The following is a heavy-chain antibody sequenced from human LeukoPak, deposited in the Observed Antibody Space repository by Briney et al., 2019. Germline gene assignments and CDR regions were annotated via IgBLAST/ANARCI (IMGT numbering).Heavy chain of an antibody. D-gene: IGHD3-10*01. CDR2: IYYTGNT. CDR1: GVSISSSYSY. J-gene: IGHJ3*01. Sequence: ASETLSLTCTVSGVSISSSYSYWGWIRQPPGMGLEWIGSIYYTGNTYYNASLKSQVSISIDTSKNHFSLKLNSVTAADTAVYYCAKPSNYYGSATDAFDFWGQGTMVTVSS. CDR3: AKPSNYYGSATDAFDF. V-gene: IGHV4-39*02.